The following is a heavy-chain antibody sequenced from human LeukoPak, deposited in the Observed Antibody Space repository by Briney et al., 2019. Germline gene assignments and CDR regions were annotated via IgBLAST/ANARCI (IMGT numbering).Heavy chain of an antibody. D-gene: IGHD1-26*01. Sequence: GASVKVSCKASGYTFTGYYMHWVRQAPGQGLEWMGWINPNSGGTNYAQKFQGRVTMTRDTSISTAYMELSRLRSDDTAVYYCARVQFRATDRWDLFDPWGQGTLVTVSS. V-gene: IGHV1-2*02. CDR2: INPNSGGT. CDR1: GYTFTGYY. CDR3: ARVQFRATDRWDLFDP. J-gene: IGHJ5*02.